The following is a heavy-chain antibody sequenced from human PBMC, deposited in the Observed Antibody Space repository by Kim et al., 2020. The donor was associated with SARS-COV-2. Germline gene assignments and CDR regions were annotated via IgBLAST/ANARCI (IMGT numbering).Heavy chain of an antibody. J-gene: IGHJ4*02. V-gene: IGHV4-31*03. CDR3: AGGSGYYGSGFRGYYFDY. D-gene: IGHD3-10*01. CDR2: IYYSGRT. Sequence: SETLSLTCTVSGGSISSGDYYWSWIRQHPGKGLEWIGYIYYSGRTYYNPSLKSRVTISVDTSKNQFSLKLSSVTAADTAVYYCAGGSGYYGSGFRGYYFDYWGQGTLVTVSS. CDR1: GGSISSGDYY.